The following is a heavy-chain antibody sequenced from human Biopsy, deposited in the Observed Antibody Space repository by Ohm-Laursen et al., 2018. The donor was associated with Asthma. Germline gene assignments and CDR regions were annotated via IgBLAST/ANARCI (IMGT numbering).Heavy chain of an antibody. CDR2: IPQGGAT. J-gene: IGHJ6*02. CDR1: SGSGGYMRSGNYY. V-gene: IGHV4-39*01. Sequence: SDTLSLTCSLSSGSGGYMRSGNYYWGWIRQPPGKGLEWIGEIPQGGATAVNPSLKSRLTFSMDPSKSQFYLSLRSMTAADTAAYYCASGPEWSGLDVWGQGTTVTVSS. CDR3: ASGPEWSGLDV. D-gene: IGHD1-14*01.